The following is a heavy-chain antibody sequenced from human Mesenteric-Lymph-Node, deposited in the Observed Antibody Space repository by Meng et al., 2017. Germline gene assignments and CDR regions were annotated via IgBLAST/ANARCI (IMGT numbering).Heavy chain of an antibody. Sequence: SETLSLTCAVSGGPFSGHYWTWIRQPPGQGLEWFGEINLPGSTHYNPSLESRVTISLDTSKRQISLKLRSVTAADTAIYFCADSNWTNAYWGQGKRVTVSS. V-gene: IGHV4-34*01. J-gene: IGHJ4*02. CDR3: ADSNWTNAY. CDR1: GGPFSGHY. D-gene: IGHD1-1*01. CDR2: INLPGST.